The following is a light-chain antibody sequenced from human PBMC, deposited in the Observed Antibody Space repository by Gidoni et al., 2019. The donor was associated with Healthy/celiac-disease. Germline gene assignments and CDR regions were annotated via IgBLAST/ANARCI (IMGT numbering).Light chain of an antibody. CDR3: QQYNSYPYT. V-gene: IGKV1-5*03. CDR2: KAS. Sequence: DIQMTQSPSTLSASVGDRVTITCRASQSISSWLAWYQQKPGKAPKLLFYKASSLESGVPSRFSGSGSGTEFTLTISSLLPDDFATYYCQQYNSYPYTFGQGTKLEIK. CDR1: QSISSW. J-gene: IGKJ2*01.